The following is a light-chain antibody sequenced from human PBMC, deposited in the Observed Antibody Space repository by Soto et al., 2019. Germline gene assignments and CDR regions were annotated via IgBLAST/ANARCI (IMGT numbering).Light chain of an antibody. CDR1: GSNIGAGYD. Sequence: QAVLTQPPSVSGAPGQRVTISCTGSGSNIGAGYDVHWYQQLPGTAPKLLIYGNSNRPSGVPDRFSASKSGTSASLAITGLQAEDEADYYCQSHDSSLSGYVFGTGTKVTVL. V-gene: IGLV1-40*01. CDR2: GNS. J-gene: IGLJ1*01. CDR3: QSHDSSLSGYV.